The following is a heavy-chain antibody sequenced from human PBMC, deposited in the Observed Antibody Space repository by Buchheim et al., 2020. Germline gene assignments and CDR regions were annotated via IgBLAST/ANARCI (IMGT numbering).Heavy chain of an antibody. CDR3: ARHNGYYYDYVDT. CDR2: IYYGGTT. CDR1: SGSISSSFHY. V-gene: IGHV4-39*01. J-gene: IGHJ5*02. Sequence: QLQLQESGPGLVKPSDILSLTCTVSSGSISSSFHYWGWIRQPPGKGLEWIGTIYYGGTTFHTPSLKSRVTMSVDTFKNQFSLRLTSVTASDTAVYYCARHNGYYYDYVDTWGQGTL. D-gene: IGHD3-22*01.